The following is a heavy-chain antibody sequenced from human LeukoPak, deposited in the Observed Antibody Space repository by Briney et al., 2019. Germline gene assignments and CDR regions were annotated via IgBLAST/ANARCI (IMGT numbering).Heavy chain of an antibody. CDR2: INPSGGST. V-gene: IGHV1-46*01. D-gene: IGHD3-10*01. CDR1: GYTFTSYY. J-gene: IGHJ4*02. CDR3: ASGGFKFDF. Sequence: ASVKVSCKASGYTFTSYYMHWVRQAPGQGLEWMGIINPSGGSTSYAQKFQGRVTMTRDTSISTAYMELTRLRSDDTAVYYCASGGFKFDFWGQGALVTVSS.